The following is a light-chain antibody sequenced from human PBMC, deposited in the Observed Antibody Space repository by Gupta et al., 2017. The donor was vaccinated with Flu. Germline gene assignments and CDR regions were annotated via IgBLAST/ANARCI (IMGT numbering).Light chain of an antibody. Sequence: QSALTQPASVSVSPGQSITIPCTGTSSDVGHYDYVSWYQQHPGKAPKLLILEVTNRPSGIATRSSGSKSGTTASLTIFALQTEDEADYYCSQSTINDTIVFGDGTTVTVL. CDR1: SSDVGHYDY. CDR2: EVT. V-gene: IGLV2-14*01. CDR3: SQSTINDTIV. J-gene: IGLJ1*01.